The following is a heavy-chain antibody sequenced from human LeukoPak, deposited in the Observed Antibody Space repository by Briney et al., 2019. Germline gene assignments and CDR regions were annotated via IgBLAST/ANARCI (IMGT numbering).Heavy chain of an antibody. CDR3: ARSEVVVAAIPFFQVWFDP. Sequence: GESLKISCKGSGYSFTSYWIGWVRQMPGKGLEWMGIIYPGDSDTRYSPSFQGQVTISADKSISTAYLQWSSLKASDTAMYYCARSEVVVAAIPFFQVWFDPWGQGTLVTVSS. CDR1: GYSFTSYW. CDR2: IYPGDSDT. D-gene: IGHD2-15*01. J-gene: IGHJ5*02. V-gene: IGHV5-51*01.